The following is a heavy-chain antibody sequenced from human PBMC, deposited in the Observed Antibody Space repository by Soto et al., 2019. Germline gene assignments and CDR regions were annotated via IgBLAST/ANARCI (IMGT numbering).Heavy chain of an antibody. D-gene: IGHD1-26*01. CDR2: ITFRGDNT. CDR1: GFTFSSYA. CDR3: AKLGTMGVFDN. V-gene: IGHV3-23*01. J-gene: IGHJ4*02. Sequence: EVQLLESGGGLVPPGGSLRLSCAASGFTFSSYAMSWVRQAPGKGLEWLAGITFRGDNTYYADSVKGRFTLSRDNSGNRLDLQMNSLKVEDTALYYCAKLGTMGVFDNWGQGTLLTVSS.